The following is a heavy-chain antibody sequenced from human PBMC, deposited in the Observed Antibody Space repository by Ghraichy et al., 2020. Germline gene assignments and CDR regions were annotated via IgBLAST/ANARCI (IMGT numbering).Heavy chain of an antibody. D-gene: IGHD2-15*01. CDR3: ARVLVAAPGLVVVAATLRREDYYYMDV. J-gene: IGHJ6*03. CDR2: IIPIFGTA. Sequence: SVKVSCKASGGTFSSYAISWVRQAPGQGLEWMGGIIPIFGTANYAQKFQGRVTITADESTSTAYMELSSLRSEDTAVYYCARVLVAAPGLVVVAATLRREDYYYMDVWGKGTTVTVSS. CDR1: GGTFSSYA. V-gene: IGHV1-69*13.